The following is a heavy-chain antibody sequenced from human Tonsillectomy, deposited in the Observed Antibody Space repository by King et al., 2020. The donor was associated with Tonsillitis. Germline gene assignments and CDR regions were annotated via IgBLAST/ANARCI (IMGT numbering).Heavy chain of an antibody. V-gene: IGHV1-46*01. D-gene: IGHD5-12*01. CDR1: GYTFTSYY. CDR3: ARVRGYSGYDRWEEYYFDY. J-gene: IGHJ4*02. CDR2: INPSGGST. Sequence: VQLVESGAEVKKPGVSVKVSCKASGYTFTSYYMHWVRQAPGQGLEWMGIINPSGGSTSYAQKFQGRVTMTRDTSTSTVYMELSSLRSEDTAVYYCARVRGYSGYDRWEEYYFDYWGQGTLVTVSS.